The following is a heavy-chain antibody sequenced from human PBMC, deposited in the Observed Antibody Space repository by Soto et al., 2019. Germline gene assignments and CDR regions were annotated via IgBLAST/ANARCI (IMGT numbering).Heavy chain of an antibody. D-gene: IGHD4-4*01. CDR3: ARGVDYSYVGS. Sequence: PSETLSLTCSVSGDSIITNDHYWSWIRQPPGKGLEWIGYLYYTGTTYYSPSFKSRASLSVDTSKNQLSLSLTSVTAADTAVYYCARGVDYSYVGSWGQGSLVTVSS. CDR1: GDSIITNDHY. J-gene: IGHJ5*02. V-gene: IGHV4-30-4*01. CDR2: LYYTGTT.